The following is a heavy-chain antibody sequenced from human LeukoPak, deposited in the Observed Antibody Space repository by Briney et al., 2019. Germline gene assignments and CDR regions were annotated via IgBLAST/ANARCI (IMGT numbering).Heavy chain of an antibody. J-gene: IGHJ4*02. CDR1: GYTFTSYG. Sequence: ASVKVSCKASGYTFTSYGISWVRQAPGQGLEWMGWISAYNGNTNYAQKLQGRVTMTTDTSTSTACMELRSLRSDDTAVYYCARVSYYYGSGRPFDYWGQGTLVTVSS. CDR3: ARVSYYYGSGRPFDY. D-gene: IGHD3-10*01. CDR2: ISAYNGNT. V-gene: IGHV1-18*01.